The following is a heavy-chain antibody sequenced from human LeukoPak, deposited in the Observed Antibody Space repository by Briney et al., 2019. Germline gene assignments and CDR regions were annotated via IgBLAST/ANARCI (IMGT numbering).Heavy chain of an antibody. CDR1: GFTFSNYA. Sequence: GGSLRLSCAASGFTFSNYAMSWVRQAPGKGLEWVSAISGSGDSTYYADSVKGRFTISRDNAKNSLYLQMNSLRAEDTAVYYCARDWAGADYWGQGTLVTVSS. V-gene: IGHV3-23*01. J-gene: IGHJ4*02. D-gene: IGHD1-14*01. CDR2: ISGSGDST. CDR3: ARDWAGADY.